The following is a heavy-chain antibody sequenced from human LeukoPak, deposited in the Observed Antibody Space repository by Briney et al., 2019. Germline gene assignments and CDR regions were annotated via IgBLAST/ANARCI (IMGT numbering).Heavy chain of an antibody. J-gene: IGHJ5*02. V-gene: IGHV4-59*01. CDR2: IYYSGNT. D-gene: IGHD6-19*01. CDR3: ARVVSITVGDGWYSWFDP. Sequence: SETLSLTCTVSGGSIDNYYWSWIRRPPGKGLEWIGYIYYSGNTNYNPSLKSRVTISVDTSKNQFSLKLSSVTAADTALYYCARVVSITVGDGWYSWFDPWGQGTLVTVSS. CDR1: GGSIDNYY.